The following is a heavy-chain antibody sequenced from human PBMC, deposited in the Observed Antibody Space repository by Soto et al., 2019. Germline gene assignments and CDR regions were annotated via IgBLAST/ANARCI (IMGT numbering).Heavy chain of an antibody. CDR3: ARVGYYGSGSYLYYYYGMDG. J-gene: IGHJ6*02. CDR2: IYHSGTT. V-gene: IGHV4-31*03. CDR1: GGSISSGGYY. Sequence: PSETLSLTCTVSGGSISSGGYYWSWIRQHPGKRLEWIGYIYHSGTTYYKPSLKSRVTISVDTSKNQFSLKLTSVTAADRAVYYCARVGYYGSGSYLYYYYGMDGWGQGTTVA. D-gene: IGHD3-10*01.